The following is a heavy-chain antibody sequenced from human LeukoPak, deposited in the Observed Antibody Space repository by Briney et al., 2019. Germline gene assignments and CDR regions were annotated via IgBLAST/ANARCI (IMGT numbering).Heavy chain of an antibody. V-gene: IGHV3-48*01. CDR1: GFTFSSYS. D-gene: IGHD1-26*01. J-gene: IGHJ4*02. Sequence: PGGSLRLSCAASGFTFSSYSMNWVRQAPGKGLEWVSYISSSSSTIYYADSVKGRFTISRDNSKNTLDLQMNSLRAEDTAVYYCARRLEYSGSKGVFDYWGQGTLVTVSS. CDR3: ARRLEYSGSKGVFDY. CDR2: ISSSSSTI.